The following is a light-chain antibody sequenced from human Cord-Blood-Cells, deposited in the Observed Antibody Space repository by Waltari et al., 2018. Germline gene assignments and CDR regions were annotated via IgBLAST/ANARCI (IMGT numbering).Light chain of an antibody. V-gene: IGLV2-23*01. Sequence: QSALAPPASVSGSPGPSITISCTGTSSDVGSYNLVSWSQQHPGKAPKLIGYEGSKRPLRVSTRFSGSKAGNTAALTISGLQAEDEADYYRCSSAGSPTWVLGGETQLPV. CDR2: EGS. CDR1: SSDVGSYNL. J-gene: IGLJ3*02. CDR3: CSSAGSPTWV.